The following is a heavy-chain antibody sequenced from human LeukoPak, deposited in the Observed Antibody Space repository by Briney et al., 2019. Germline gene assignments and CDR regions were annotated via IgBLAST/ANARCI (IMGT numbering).Heavy chain of an antibody. CDR1: GFTFSTYA. V-gene: IGHV3-23*01. CDR3: AKRTVNPDI. J-gene: IGHJ3*02. CDR2: ISRSANST. Sequence: PGGSLRLSCAATGFTFSTYAMSWVRQAPGKGLEWVSGISRSANSTNYADSVKGRFTISRDNSKNTLYLQMNSLRAEDTAVYYWAKRTVNPDICGERTIVTISS.